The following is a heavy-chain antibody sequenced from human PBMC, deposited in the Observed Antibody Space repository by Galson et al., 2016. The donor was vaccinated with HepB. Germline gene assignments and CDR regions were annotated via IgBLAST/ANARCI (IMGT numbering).Heavy chain of an antibody. Sequence: SVKVFCKASGYSFLRFTLNWVRQAPGQGLEWMGWINTNTGNPTYAQGFTGRFVFSLDTSVSTAYLQISSLKAEDTAVYYCARESEAAVGRDAFDIWGQGTMVAVSS. V-gene: IGHV7-4-1*02. CDR3: ARESEAAVGRDAFDI. CDR1: GYSFLRFT. CDR2: INTNTGNP. J-gene: IGHJ3*02. D-gene: IGHD6-13*01.